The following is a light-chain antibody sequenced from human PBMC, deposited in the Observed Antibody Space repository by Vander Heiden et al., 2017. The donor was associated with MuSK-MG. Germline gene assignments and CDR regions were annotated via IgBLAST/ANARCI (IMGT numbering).Light chain of an antibody. CDR1: QDISNY. CDR2: GAS. Sequence: DIQMTQSPSSLSASVGDRVTVTCRASQDISNYLAWYQQKPGKVPKLLISGASTLQSGVPSRFSGSGSGTDFTLTISSLQPEDVATYYCQMGNGAPLTFGGTTKVEIK. CDR3: QMGNGAPLT. V-gene: IGKV1-27*01. J-gene: IGKJ4*01.